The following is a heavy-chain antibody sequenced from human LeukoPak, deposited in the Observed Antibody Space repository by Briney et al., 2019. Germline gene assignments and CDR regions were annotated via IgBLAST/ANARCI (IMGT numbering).Heavy chain of an antibody. CDR3: ARGGPLQYDYFDY. J-gene: IGHJ4*02. CDR2: INPNSGGT. V-gene: IGHV1-2*02. D-gene: IGHD4-11*01. Sequence: GASVKVSCTASGYTFTGYYMHWVRQAPGQGLEWMGWINPNSGGTNSAQKFRGRVTMTRDTSISTAYMELSRLRSDDTAVYYCARGGPLQYDYFDYWGQGTLVTVSS. CDR1: GYTFTGYY.